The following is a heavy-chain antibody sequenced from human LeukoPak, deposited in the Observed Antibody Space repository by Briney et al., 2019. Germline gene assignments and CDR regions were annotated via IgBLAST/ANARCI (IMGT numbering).Heavy chain of an antibody. CDR3: ASGYYDSSGYRGYFQH. D-gene: IGHD3-22*01. CDR2: ISYDGSNK. Sequence: SGGSLRLSCAASGFTFSSYGMHWVRQAPGKGLEWVAVISYDGSNKYYADSVKGRFTISRDNSKNTLYLQMNSLRAEDTAVYYCASGYYDSSGYRGYFQHWGQGTLVTVSS. V-gene: IGHV3-30*03. CDR1: GFTFSSYG. J-gene: IGHJ1*01.